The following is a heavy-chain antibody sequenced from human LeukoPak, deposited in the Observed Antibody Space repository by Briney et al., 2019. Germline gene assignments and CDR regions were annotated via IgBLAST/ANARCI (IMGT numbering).Heavy chain of an antibody. Sequence: SETLSLTCTVPGGSISSYYWSWIRQPPGKGLEWIGYIYYSGSPNYNPSLKSRVTISVDTSKNQFSLKLSSVTAADTAVYYCARVHDYGDLYFDYWGQGTLVTVSS. D-gene: IGHD4-17*01. CDR1: GGSISSYY. CDR2: IYYSGSP. V-gene: IGHV4-59*01. CDR3: ARVHDYGDLYFDY. J-gene: IGHJ4*02.